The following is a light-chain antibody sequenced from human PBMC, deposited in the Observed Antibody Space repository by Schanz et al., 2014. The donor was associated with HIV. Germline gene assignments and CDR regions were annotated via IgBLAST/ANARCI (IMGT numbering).Light chain of an antibody. V-gene: IGLV2-8*01. Sequence: QSVLTQPPSASGSPGQSVTISCTGTSSDVGAYNYVSWYQQHPGKAPKLMIYEVSKRPSGVPDRFSGSKSGSTASLTVSGLQAEDEGEYYCTSYTGSGTLFVFGGGTKLTV. J-gene: IGLJ2*01. CDR2: EVS. CDR1: SSDVGAYNY. CDR3: TSYTGSGTLFV.